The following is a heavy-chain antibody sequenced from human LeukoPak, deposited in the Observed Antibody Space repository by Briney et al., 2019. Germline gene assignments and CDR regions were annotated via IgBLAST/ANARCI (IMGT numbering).Heavy chain of an antibody. Sequence: KPGGSLRLSCAASGFTFSSYAMSRVRQAPGKGLEWVSSISSSSSYIYYADSVKGRFTISRDNAKNSLYLQMNGLRAEDTAVYYCVGRRWLQAIDYWGQGTLVTVSS. CDR1: GFTFSSYA. CDR3: VGRRWLQAIDY. V-gene: IGHV3-21*01. J-gene: IGHJ4*02. CDR2: ISSSSSYI. D-gene: IGHD5-24*01.